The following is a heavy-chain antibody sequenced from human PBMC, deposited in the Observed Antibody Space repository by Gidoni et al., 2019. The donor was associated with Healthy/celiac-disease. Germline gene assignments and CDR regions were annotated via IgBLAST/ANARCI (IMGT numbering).Heavy chain of an antibody. J-gene: IGHJ4*02. V-gene: IGHV4-39*01. CDR3: ARQMAGYYESSGPMGY. Sequence: QLQLQESGPGLVKPSETLSLTCTVSGGSISSSRYYWAWIRQPPGKGLEWIGRTYYSGSTYYNPSLKSRVTISGDTSKNQFSMKLSSVTAADTAVYYCARQMAGYYESSGPMGYWGQGTLVTVSS. D-gene: IGHD3-22*01. CDR1: GGSISSSRYY. CDR2: TYYSGST.